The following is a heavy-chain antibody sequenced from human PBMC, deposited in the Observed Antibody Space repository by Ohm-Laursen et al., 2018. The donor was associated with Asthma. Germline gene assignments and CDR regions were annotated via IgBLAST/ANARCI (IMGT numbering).Heavy chain of an antibody. V-gene: IGHV3-21*01. CDR2: ITTGSGYI. CDR3: ARDRVENVDY. CDR1: GFTFSSYN. Sequence: SLRLSCAASGFTFSSYNMNWVRQAPGKGLEWVSSITTGSGYINYADSVKGRFTISRDNAKDSLYLQMNSLRAEDTAVYYCARDRVENVDYWGQGTLVTVSS. J-gene: IGHJ4*02.